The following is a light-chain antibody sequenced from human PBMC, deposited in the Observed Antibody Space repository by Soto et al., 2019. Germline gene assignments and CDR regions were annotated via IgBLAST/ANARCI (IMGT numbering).Light chain of an antibody. V-gene: IGLV1-40*01. CDR2: GYN. CDR1: SSNIGAGYD. CDR3: QSYDSSLSVV. Sequence: QSVLTQPPSVSGAPGQRVTISCTGSSSNIGAGYDVHWYQQLPGTAPKLLIYGYNNRPSGVPDRFSGSKSGTSASLAITGLQAEYEADYYCQSYDSSLSVVFGGGTKLTVL. J-gene: IGLJ2*01.